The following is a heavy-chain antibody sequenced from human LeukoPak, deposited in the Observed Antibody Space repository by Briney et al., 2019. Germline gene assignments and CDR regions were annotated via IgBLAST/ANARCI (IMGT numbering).Heavy chain of an antibody. V-gene: IGHV1-18*01. J-gene: IGHJ4*02. CDR1: GHTFSNYG. CDR2: ISGFNGYT. CDR3: ARDQGYTSEWLDY. D-gene: IGHD6-19*01. Sequence: ASVKVSCKASGHTFSNYGISWVRQAPGQGLEWMGWISGFNGYTRYAQNLQGRVTMTTDTSTSTAYRELKSLISDDTAVYYCARDQGYTSEWLDYWGQGTRVTVSS.